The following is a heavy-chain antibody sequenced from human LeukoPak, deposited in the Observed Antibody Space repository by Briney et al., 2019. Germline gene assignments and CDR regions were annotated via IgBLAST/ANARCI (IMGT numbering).Heavy chain of an antibody. CDR3: TADGANSDP. CDR1: GFTFSSYA. CDR2: ISGSGGST. V-gene: IGHV3-23*01. D-gene: IGHD3-10*01. J-gene: IGHJ5*02. Sequence: GGSLRLSCAASGFTFSSYAMSWVRQAPGKGLEWVSAISGSGGSTYYADSVKGRFTISRDIAEKSLFLQMNSLRPEDTAVYYCTADGANSDPWGQGTLVTVSS.